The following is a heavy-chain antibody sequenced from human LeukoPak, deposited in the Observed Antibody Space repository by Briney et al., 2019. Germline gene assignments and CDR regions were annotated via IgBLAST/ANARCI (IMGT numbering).Heavy chain of an antibody. CDR2: INSDGSSI. J-gene: IGHJ4*02. Sequence: PGRSLRLSCAASGFTFSSHWMHWVRQAPGKGLVWVSRINSDGSSISYADSVKGRFTISRDNAKNTLYLQMNSLRAEDTAVYYCATLNYGPYYFDYWGQGTLVTVSS. V-gene: IGHV3-74*01. D-gene: IGHD3-10*01. CDR3: ATLNYGPYYFDY. CDR1: GFTFSSHW.